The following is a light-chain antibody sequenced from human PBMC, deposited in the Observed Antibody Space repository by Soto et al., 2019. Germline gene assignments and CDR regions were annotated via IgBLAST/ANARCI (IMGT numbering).Light chain of an antibody. CDR1: SSDVGRYDY. J-gene: IGLJ1*01. CDR3: CSFAGSYTYV. Sequence: QSALTQPRSVSGSPGQSVTISCTGNSSDVGRYDYVSWYQQHPGKAPKLIIYDVSERPSGVPDRFSGSKFGNTASLTISGLQAEDEADYSCCSFAGSYTYVFGTGTKLTVL. V-gene: IGLV2-11*01. CDR2: DVS.